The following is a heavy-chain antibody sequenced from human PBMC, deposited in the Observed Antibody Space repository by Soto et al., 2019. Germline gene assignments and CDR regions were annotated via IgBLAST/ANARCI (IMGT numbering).Heavy chain of an antibody. V-gene: IGHV2-5*02. CDR1: GFSLSTSGVG. Sequence: SGPTLVNPTQTLTLTCTFSGFSLSTSGVGVGWIRQPPGKALEWLALIYWDDDKRYSPSLKSRLTITKDTSKNLVVLTMTNMDPVDTATYYCAHRPSYCSGGSCYSGFDYWGQGTLVTVSS. CDR2: IYWDDDK. D-gene: IGHD2-15*01. CDR3: AHRPSYCSGGSCYSGFDY. J-gene: IGHJ4*02.